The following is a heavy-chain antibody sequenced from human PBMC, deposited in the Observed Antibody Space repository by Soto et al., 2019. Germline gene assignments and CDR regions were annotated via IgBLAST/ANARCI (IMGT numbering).Heavy chain of an antibody. J-gene: IGHJ5*02. D-gene: IGHD1-1*01. Sequence: SSETLSLTCAVYGGSFSGYYWSWIRQPPGKGLEWIGEINHSGSTNYNPSLKSRVTISVDTSKNQFSLKLSSVTAADTAVYYCAREEALTTGTPGRGWFDPWGQGTLVTVS. V-gene: IGHV4-34*01. CDR3: AREEALTTGTPGRGWFDP. CDR1: GGSFSGYY. CDR2: INHSGST.